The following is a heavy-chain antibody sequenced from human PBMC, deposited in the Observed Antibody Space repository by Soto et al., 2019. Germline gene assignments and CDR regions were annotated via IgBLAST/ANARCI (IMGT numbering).Heavy chain of an antibody. CDR3: WREGRDIAVAASYYYYYGMDV. V-gene: IGHV3-15*07. CDR1: GFTFSNAW. Sequence: GGSLRLSCAASGFTFSNAWMNWVRQAPGKGLEWVGRIKSKTDGGTTDYAAPGKGRFTISRDDSKNTLYLQMNSLKTEDTAVYYGWREGRDIAVAASYYYYYGMDVWGQGTTVTVSS. D-gene: IGHD6-19*01. CDR2: IKSKTDGGTT. J-gene: IGHJ6*02.